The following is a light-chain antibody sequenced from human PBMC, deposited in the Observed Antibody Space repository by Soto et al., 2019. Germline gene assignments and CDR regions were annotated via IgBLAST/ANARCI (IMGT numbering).Light chain of an antibody. CDR2: GAS. V-gene: IGKV3-20*01. Sequence: EPVLTQSPGTLSLSPGERATLSCRASQSVSSSYLAWYQQKPGQAPRLLIYGASSRATGIPDRFSGSGSGTDFTLTISRLEPEDFAVYYCQQYGSSRTFGQGTKVDIK. CDR3: QQYGSSRT. J-gene: IGKJ1*01. CDR1: QSVSSSY.